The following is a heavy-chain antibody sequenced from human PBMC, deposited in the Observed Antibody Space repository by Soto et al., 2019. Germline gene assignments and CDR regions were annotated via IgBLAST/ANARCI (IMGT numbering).Heavy chain of an antibody. CDR1: GYTFTGYY. Sequence: ASVKVSCKASGYTFTGYYMHWVRQAPGQGLEWMGWINPNSGGINYAQKFQGWVTMTRDTSISTAYMELSRLRSDDTAVYYCARGRGSSWYGGEDYWGQGTLVTVSS. J-gene: IGHJ4*02. D-gene: IGHD6-13*01. V-gene: IGHV1-2*04. CDR2: INPNSGGI. CDR3: ARGRGSSWYGGEDY.